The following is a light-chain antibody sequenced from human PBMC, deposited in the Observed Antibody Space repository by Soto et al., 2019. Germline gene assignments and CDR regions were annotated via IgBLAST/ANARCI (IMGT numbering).Light chain of an antibody. V-gene: IGLV2-23*02. J-gene: IGLJ1*01. CDR1: SSDVGGYDL. CDR2: RVN. CDR3: CSFTTSYFYV. Sequence: QSVLTQPASVSGSPGQSITISCTGTSSDVGGYDLVSWYRHHPGEAPQLILNRVNKRPSRLSNRFSGSKSGNTASLTISGLQPQDEADYFCCSFTTSYFYVFGPGTKVTVL.